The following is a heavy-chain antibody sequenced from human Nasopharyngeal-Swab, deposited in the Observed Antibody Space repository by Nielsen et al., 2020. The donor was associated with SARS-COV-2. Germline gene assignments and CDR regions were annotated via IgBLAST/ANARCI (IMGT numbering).Heavy chain of an antibody. J-gene: IGHJ4*02. CDR3: ARDRGYYAFDY. V-gene: IGHV3-7*01. CDR1: GLSFSEFW. Sequence: GGSLRLSSAASGLSFSEFWMYWVRQAPGKGLEWVASINKDGSEKYYGDSVRGRFTTSRDNAENSLSLQMNSLRGEDTAVYYCARDRGYYAFDYWGQGTLVTVSS. D-gene: IGHD5-12*01. CDR2: INKDGSEK.